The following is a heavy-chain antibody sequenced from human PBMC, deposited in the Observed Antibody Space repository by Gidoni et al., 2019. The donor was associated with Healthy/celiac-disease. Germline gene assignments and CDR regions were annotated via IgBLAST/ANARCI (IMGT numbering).Heavy chain of an antibody. D-gene: IGHD3-22*01. CDR1: GGSISSSSYY. CDR3: ARRNRDSSAREDY. J-gene: IGHJ4*02. V-gene: IGHV4-39*01. CDR2: IYYSGST. Sequence: QLQLQESGPGLVKPSETLSLTCTVSGGSISSSSYYWGWIRQPPGKGLEWIGSIYYSGSTYYNPSLKSRVTISVDTSKNQFSLKLSSVTAADTAVYYCARRNRDSSAREDYWGQGTLVTVSS.